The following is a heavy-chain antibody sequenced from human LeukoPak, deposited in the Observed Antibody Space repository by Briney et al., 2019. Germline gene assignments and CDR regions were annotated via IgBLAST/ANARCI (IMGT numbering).Heavy chain of an antibody. V-gene: IGHV3-23*01. D-gene: IGHD3-16*01. CDR3: AKGSGTSYAYYMDV. J-gene: IGHJ6*03. CDR1: GFTFSSYA. Sequence: PGGSLRLSCAASGFTFSSYAMSWVRQAPGKGLQWVSTISGSGGSTYYADSVKGRVTISRDNSRSTLYLEMNNLRAEDTALYYCAKGSGTSYAYYMDVWGKGTTVTVSS. CDR2: ISGSGGST.